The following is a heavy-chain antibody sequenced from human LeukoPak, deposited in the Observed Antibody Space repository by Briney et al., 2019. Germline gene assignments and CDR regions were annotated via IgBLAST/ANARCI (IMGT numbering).Heavy chain of an antibody. J-gene: IGHJ6*02. CDR2: IYSGGST. Sequence: GGSLRLSCAASGFTVSSNYMSWVRQAPGKGLEWVSVIYSGGSTYYADSVKGRFTISGDNSKNTLYLQMNSLRAEDTAVYYCARDSNDYGDYGRNTYYYYYGMDVWGQGTTVTVSS. V-gene: IGHV3-53*01. CDR1: GFTVSSNY. D-gene: IGHD4-17*01. CDR3: ARDSNDYGDYGRNTYYYYYGMDV.